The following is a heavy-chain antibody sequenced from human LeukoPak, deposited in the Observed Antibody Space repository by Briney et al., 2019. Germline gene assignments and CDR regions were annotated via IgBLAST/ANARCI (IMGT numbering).Heavy chain of an antibody. D-gene: IGHD3-10*01. CDR3: ARGSPQRAMVRGVTPYGMDV. Sequence: SETLSLTCTVSGGSISSSSYYWSWIRQPPGKGLEWIGEINHSGSTNYNPSLKSRVTISVDTSKNQFSLKLSSVTAADTAVYYCARGSPQRAMVRGVTPYGMDVWGQGTTVTVSS. J-gene: IGHJ6*02. CDR2: INHSGST. CDR1: GGSISSSSYY. V-gene: IGHV4-39*07.